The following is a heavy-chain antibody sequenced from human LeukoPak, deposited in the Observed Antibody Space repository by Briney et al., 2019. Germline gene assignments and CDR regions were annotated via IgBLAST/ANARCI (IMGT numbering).Heavy chain of an antibody. CDR1: GGSFSGYY. CDR2: INHSGST. J-gene: IGHJ4*02. CDR3: ARKFYGSGSYYNR. Sequence: SETLSLTCAVYGGSFSGYYWSWIRQPPGKGLEWIGEINHSGSTNYNPSLKSRVTISVDTSENQFSLKLSSVTAADTAVYYCARKFYGSGSYYNRWGQGTLVTVSS. D-gene: IGHD3-10*01. V-gene: IGHV4-34*01.